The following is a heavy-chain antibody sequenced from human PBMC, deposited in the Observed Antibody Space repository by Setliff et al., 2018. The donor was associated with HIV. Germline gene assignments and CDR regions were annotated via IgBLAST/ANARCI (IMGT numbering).Heavy chain of an antibody. J-gene: IGHJ4*02. V-gene: IGHV3-21*01. CDR1: GFAISSTY. Sequence: GGSLRLSCEASGFAISSTYMTWVRQTPGKGLDWVSSITGSGSYIYYADSVKGRFTISRDNAKKSLYLQMNSLRAEDTAVYFCARDRDQGYSSGWPRDWGQGTLVPSPQ. D-gene: IGHD6-19*01. CDR2: ITGSGSYI. CDR3: ARDRDQGYSSGWPRD.